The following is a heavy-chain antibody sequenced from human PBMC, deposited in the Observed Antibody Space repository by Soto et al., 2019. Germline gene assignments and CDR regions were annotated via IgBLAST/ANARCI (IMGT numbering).Heavy chain of an antibody. J-gene: IGHJ3*02. CDR2: ISGSGGST. D-gene: IGHD3-16*02. CDR1: GFTFSGYA. CDR3: AKDDYIWGSYRYTPFDAFDI. Sequence: GGSLRLSCAASGFTFSGYAMSWVRQAPGKGLEWVSAISGSGGSTYYADSVKGRFTISRDNSKNTLYLQMNSLRAEDTAVYYCAKDDYIWGSYRYTPFDAFDICGQGTMVTVSS. V-gene: IGHV3-23*01.